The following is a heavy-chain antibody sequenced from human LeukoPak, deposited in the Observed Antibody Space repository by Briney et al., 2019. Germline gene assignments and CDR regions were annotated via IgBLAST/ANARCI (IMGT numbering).Heavy chain of an antibody. CDR1: GYSISSGYY. J-gene: IGHJ5*02. Sequence: SETLSLTCTVSGYSISSGYYWGWIRQPPGKGLEWIGSIYHSGSTYYNPSLKSRVTISVDTSKNQFSLKLSSVTAADTAVYYCARELGGPAAIENWFDPWGQGTLVTVSS. CDR3: ARELGGPAAIENWFDP. V-gene: IGHV4-38-2*02. CDR2: IYHSGST. D-gene: IGHD2-2*01.